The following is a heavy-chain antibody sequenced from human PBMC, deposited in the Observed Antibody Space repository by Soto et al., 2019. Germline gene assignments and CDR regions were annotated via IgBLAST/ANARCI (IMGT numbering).Heavy chain of an antibody. CDR2: IYPGDFDT. D-gene: IGHD6-19*01. J-gene: IGHJ6*02. CDR1: GYSFTYYW. CDR3: ARLSSGWYNNAMAV. V-gene: IGHV5-51*01. Sequence: PGESLKISCKGSGYSFTYYWIGWVRQMPGKGLEWMGVIYPGDFDTRYSPSFEGQVTISADKSINTAYLQWSSLKASDTAMYYCARLSSGWYNNAMAVWGQGTTVTVSS.